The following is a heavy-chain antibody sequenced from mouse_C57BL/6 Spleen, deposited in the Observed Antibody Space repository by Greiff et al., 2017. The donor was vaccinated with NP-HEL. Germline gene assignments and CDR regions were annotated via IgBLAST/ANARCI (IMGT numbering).Heavy chain of an antibody. D-gene: IGHD2-12*01. CDR3: ARQYDGLDY. Sequence: EVQVVESGGGLVKPGGSLKLSCAASGFTFSSYTMSWVRQTPEKRLEWVATISVGGGNTYYPDSVKGRFTISRDNAMNTMYLQMSSLRSEDTALYYCARQYDGLDYWGQGTTLTVSS. J-gene: IGHJ2*01. V-gene: IGHV5-9*01. CDR2: ISVGGGNT. CDR1: GFTFSSYT.